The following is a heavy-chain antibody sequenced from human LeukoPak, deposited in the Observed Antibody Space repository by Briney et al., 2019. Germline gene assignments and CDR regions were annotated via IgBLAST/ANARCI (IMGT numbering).Heavy chain of an antibody. Sequence: SETLSLTCTVSGGSVSSGSYYWSWIRQPPGRGLEWIGYIYYSGSTNYNPSLKSRVTISVDTSKNQFSLKLSSVTAADTAVYYCARGLYSSSWYWVGDSHAFDIWGQGTMVTVSS. D-gene: IGHD6-13*01. J-gene: IGHJ3*02. CDR3: ARGLYSSSWYWVGDSHAFDI. CDR2: IYYSGST. V-gene: IGHV4-61*01. CDR1: GGSVSSGSYY.